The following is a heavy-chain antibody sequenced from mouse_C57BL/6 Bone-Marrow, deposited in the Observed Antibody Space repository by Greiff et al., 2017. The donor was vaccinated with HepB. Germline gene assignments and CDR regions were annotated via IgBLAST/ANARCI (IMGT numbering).Heavy chain of an antibody. CDR2: IYPGNSDT. V-gene: IGHV1-5*01. D-gene: IGHD1-1*01. CDR1: GYTFTSYW. CDR3: TRSDYYGSSPFYFDY. Sequence: EVQLQQSGTVLARPGASVKMSCKTSGYTFTSYWMHWVKQRPGQGLEWIGAIYPGNSDTSYNQKFKGKAKLTAVTSASTAYMELSSLTNEDSAVYYSTRSDYYGSSPFYFDYCGQGTTLTVSS. J-gene: IGHJ2*01.